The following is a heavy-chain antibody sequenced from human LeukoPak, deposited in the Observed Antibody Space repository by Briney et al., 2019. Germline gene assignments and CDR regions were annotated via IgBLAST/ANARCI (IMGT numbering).Heavy chain of an antibody. D-gene: IGHD4-11*01. V-gene: IGHV3-48*01. CDR2: ISPRSETK. CDR3: ARVRGPTVNTMYYDL. CDR1: GFTFWSHG. J-gene: IGHJ4*02. Sequence: PGGSLRLSCVASGFTFWSHGMIWVRQAPGKGLEWLSYISPRSETKNYADSVKDRFTISRDDGGNSVSLHMNSLRLEDTAVYYCARVRGPTVNTMYYDLWGQGTLVTVSS.